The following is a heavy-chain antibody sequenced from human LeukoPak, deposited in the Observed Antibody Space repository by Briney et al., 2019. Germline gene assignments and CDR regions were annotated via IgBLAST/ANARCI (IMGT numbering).Heavy chain of an antibody. CDR1: GGSISSYY. J-gene: IGHJ4*02. D-gene: IGHD6-13*01. CDR3: ARFGSSWYYFDY. CDR2: IYYSGST. V-gene: IGHV4-59*12. Sequence: PSETLSLTCTVSGGSISSYYWSWIRQPPGKGLEWIGYIYYSGSTNHNPSLKSRVTISVDTSKNQFSLKLSFVTAADTAVYYCARFGSSWYYFDYWGQGTLVTVSS.